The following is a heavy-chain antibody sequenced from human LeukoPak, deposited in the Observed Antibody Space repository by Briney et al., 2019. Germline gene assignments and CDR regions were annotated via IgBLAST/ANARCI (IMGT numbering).Heavy chain of an antibody. Sequence: GESLKISCKGSGYSFTSYWTGWVRQMPGKGLEWMGIIYPGDSDTRYSPSFQGQVTISADKSISNAYLQWSSLKASDTAMYYCARQSSGWPDAFDIWGQGTMVTVSS. CDR1: GYSFTSYW. CDR3: ARQSSGWPDAFDI. J-gene: IGHJ3*02. V-gene: IGHV5-51*01. CDR2: IYPGDSDT. D-gene: IGHD3-10*01.